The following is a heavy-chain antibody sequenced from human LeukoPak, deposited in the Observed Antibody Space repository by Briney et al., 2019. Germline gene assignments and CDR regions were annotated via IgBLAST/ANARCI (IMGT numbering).Heavy chain of an antibody. CDR1: GGPISSGRYY. D-gene: IGHD3-22*01. CDR2: ISTSGST. Sequence: SSETLSLTCTVSGGPISSGRYYWSWIRQPAGKRLEWIGRISTSGSTNSNPSLKSRVTMSLDTSKNQFSLNLSSVTATDTAVYYCARSSSGYLLFDYWGQGTLVTVSS. J-gene: IGHJ4*02. CDR3: ARSSSGYLLFDY. V-gene: IGHV4-61*02.